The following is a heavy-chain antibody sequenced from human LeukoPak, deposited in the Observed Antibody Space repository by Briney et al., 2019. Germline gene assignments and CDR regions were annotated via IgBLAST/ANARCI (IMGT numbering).Heavy chain of an antibody. CDR2: IYPGYSDS. Sequence: GESLKTSCTGAGSSFTSYWIGWVRQMPGKGLEWMGIIYPGYSDSRYSPFFQGQVPIPADKSISTTSLQWSTLKASNTAMYYCATSASREDAFDIWGQGTMVTVSS. CDR3: ATSASREDAFDI. V-gene: IGHV5-51*01. J-gene: IGHJ3*02. CDR1: GSSFTSYW. D-gene: IGHD5-24*01.